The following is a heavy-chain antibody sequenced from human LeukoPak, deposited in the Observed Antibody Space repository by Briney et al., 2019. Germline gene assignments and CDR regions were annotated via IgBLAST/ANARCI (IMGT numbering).Heavy chain of an antibody. CDR1: GASISRYY. V-gene: IGHV4-59*01. CDR3: AGGGYCSRSNCFAPLLDY. D-gene: IGHD2-2*01. Sequence: SETLSLTCIVSGASISRYYWSWIRQSPGMGLEWIAYMQYSGATNYNPSLKSRVTLSVDTSKSQFSLKLNSVTAADTAVYFCAGGGYCSRSNCFAPLLDYWGQGKLVTVSS. J-gene: IGHJ4*02. CDR2: MQYSGAT.